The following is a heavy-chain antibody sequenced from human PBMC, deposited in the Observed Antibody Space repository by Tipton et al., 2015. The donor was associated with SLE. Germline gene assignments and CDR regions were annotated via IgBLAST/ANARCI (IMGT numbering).Heavy chain of an antibody. Sequence: SLRLSCAASGFTFSSYATSWVRQAPGKGLEWVSAISGSGGSTYYADSVKGRFTISRDNSKNTLYLQMNSLRAEDTAVYYCAKGPLYDSSGYSDYWGQGTLVTVSS. J-gene: IGHJ4*02. CDR1: GFTFSSYA. CDR3: AKGPLYDSSGYSDY. V-gene: IGHV3-23*01. D-gene: IGHD3-22*01. CDR2: ISGSGGST.